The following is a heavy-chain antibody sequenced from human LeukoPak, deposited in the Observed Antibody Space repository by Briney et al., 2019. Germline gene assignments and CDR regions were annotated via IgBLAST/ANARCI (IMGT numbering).Heavy chain of an antibody. J-gene: IGHJ4*02. D-gene: IGHD2-15*01. Sequence: KVSCKASGGTFSSYAISWVRQAPGQGLEWMGIIYPGDSDTRYSPSFQGQVTISADKSISTAYLQWSSLKASDTAMYYCARLLLIRGGGRGFDYWGQGTLVTVSS. CDR1: GGTFSSYA. CDR3: ARLLLIRGGGRGFDY. CDR2: IYPGDSDT. V-gene: IGHV5-51*01.